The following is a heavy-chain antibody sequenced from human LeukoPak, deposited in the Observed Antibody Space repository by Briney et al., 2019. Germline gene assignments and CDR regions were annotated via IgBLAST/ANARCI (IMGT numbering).Heavy chain of an antibody. V-gene: IGHV1-69*04. J-gene: IGHJ4*02. D-gene: IGHD4-17*01. CDR2: IIPILGIA. CDR1: GGTFSSYA. Sequence: SVKVSCKASGGTFSSYANSWVRQAPGQGLEWMGRIIPILGIANYAQKFQGRVTITADKSTSTAYMELSSLRSEDTAVYYCARGDYGDYGNFDYWGQGTLVTVSS. CDR3: ARGDYGDYGNFDY.